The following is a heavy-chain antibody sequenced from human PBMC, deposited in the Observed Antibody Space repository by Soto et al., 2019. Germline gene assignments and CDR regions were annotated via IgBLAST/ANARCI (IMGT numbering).Heavy chain of an antibody. CDR3: ASRYCSGGSCYLF. V-gene: IGHV3-23*01. Sequence: SLRLSCAASGFTFSSYAMSWVRQAPGKGLEWVSAISGSGGSTYYADSVKGRFTISRDNSKNTLYLQMNSLRAEDTAVYYCASRYCSGGSCYLFWGQGTLVTVSS. CDR2: ISGSGGST. J-gene: IGHJ4*02. D-gene: IGHD2-15*01. CDR1: GFTFSSYA.